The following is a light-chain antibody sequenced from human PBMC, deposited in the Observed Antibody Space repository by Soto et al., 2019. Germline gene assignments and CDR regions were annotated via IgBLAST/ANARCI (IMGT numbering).Light chain of an antibody. CDR1: QSVSSY. CDR3: QQRTNWPRSFT. CDR2: DTS. V-gene: IGKV3-11*01. J-gene: IGKJ3*01. Sequence: EIVLTQSPATLSLSPGERATLSCRASQSVSSYLAWYQQQPGQAPRLLIYDTSKRATGIPARFSGSGSGTDFTLTISSREPEDFAVYYCQQRTNWPRSFTFGPGTKVDIK.